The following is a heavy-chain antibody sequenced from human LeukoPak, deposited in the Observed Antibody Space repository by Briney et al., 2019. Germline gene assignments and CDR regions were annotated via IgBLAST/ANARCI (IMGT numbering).Heavy chain of an antibody. J-gene: IGHJ4*02. Sequence: PGGSLRLSCAASGFTFSTYRMNWVRQAPGKGLEWVSSISSSNYMYYADSVKGRFTNSRDNAKNSLYLQMNSLRAEDTALYFCARENSGSYYNDYWGQGTLVSVSS. CDR3: ARENSGSYYNDY. D-gene: IGHD3-10*01. V-gene: IGHV3-21*01. CDR2: ISSSNYM. CDR1: GFTFSTYR.